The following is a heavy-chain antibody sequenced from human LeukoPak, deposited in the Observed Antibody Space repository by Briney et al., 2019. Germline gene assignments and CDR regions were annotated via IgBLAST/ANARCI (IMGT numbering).Heavy chain of an antibody. Sequence: SQTLSLTCTVSGGSITSGGYYWSWLRQHPGKGLEWIGYFYHSGTSYYNPSLSSRLSISVDTSKNQFSLRLTSMTAADTAVYYCARVVGGARSSGYSILHFDYWGQGTLVTVSS. CDR3: ARVVGGARSSGYSILHFDY. CDR1: GGSITSGGYY. V-gene: IGHV4-31*03. J-gene: IGHJ4*02. D-gene: IGHD3-22*01. CDR2: FYHSGTS.